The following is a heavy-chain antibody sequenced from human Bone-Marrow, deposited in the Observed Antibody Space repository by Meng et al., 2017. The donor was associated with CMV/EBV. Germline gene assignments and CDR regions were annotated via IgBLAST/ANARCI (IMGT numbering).Heavy chain of an antibody. V-gene: IGHV3-21*01. D-gene: IGHD2-15*01. J-gene: IGHJ4*02. CDR2: ISSSSSYI. CDR1: GFDLSSYS. Sequence: AASGFDLSSYSMNWVREAPGKGMEWVSCISSSSSYIYYADSVKGRFTISRDNAKNSLYLQMNSLRAEDTAVYYCARAWGSYSPFDYWGQGTLVTVSS. CDR3: ARAWGSYSPFDY.